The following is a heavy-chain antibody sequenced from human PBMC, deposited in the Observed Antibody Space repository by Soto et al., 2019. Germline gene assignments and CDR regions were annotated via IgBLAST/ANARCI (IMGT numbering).Heavy chain of an antibody. Sequence: SSVKVSCKASGYTFTSYGISWVRQAPGQGLEWMGWISAYNGNTNYAQKLQGRVTMTTDTSTSTAYMELRSLRSDDTAVYYCASLMVTAGKRANWSDTRGQGTLVSGSS. D-gene: IGHD5-18*01. V-gene: IGHV1-18*01. CDR3: ASLMVTAGKRANWSDT. CDR2: ISAYNGNT. CDR1: GYTFTSYG. J-gene: IGHJ5*02.